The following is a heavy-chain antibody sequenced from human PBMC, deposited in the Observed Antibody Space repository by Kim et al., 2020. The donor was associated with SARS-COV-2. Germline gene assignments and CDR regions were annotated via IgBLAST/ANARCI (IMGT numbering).Heavy chain of an antibody. Sequence: GGSLKLSCAASGFTFSGSAMHWVRQASGKGLEWVGRIRSKANSYATAYAASVKGRFTISRDDSKNTAYLQMNSLKTEDTAVYYCTRNGVGATPAEWDYYYYGMDVWGQGTTVTVSS. CDR1: GFTFSGSA. CDR3: TRNGVGATPAEWDYYYYGMDV. J-gene: IGHJ6*02. D-gene: IGHD1-26*01. V-gene: IGHV3-73*01. CDR2: IRSKANSYAT.